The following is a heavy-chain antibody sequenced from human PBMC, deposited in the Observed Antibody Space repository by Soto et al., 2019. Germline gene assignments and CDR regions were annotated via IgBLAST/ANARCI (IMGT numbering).Heavy chain of an antibody. CDR2: ISYDGSNK. Sequence: GGSLRLSCAASGFTFSSYGMHWVRQAPGKGLEWVAVISYDGSNKYYADSVKGRFTISRDNSKNTLYLQMNSLRAEDTAVYYCASVGDCSGGSCYSPYYYYGMDVWGQGTTVTVSS. CDR3: ASVGDCSGGSCYSPYYYYGMDV. J-gene: IGHJ6*02. CDR1: GFTFSSYG. D-gene: IGHD2-15*01. V-gene: IGHV3-30*03.